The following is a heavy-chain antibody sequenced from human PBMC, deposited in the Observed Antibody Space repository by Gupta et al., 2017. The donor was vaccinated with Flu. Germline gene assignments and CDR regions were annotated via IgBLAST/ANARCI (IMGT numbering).Heavy chain of an antibody. CDR3: ARWVRILNYFDY. Sequence: WIRQHTGKGLEWNEYIYYSASTYYNPSLKSRVTISVDTSKNQFSLKLSSVTAADTAVNYWARWVRILNYFDYWGQGTLVTAAS. D-gene: IGHD2-15*01. J-gene: IGHJ4*02. CDR2: IYYSAST. V-gene: IGHV4-31*02.